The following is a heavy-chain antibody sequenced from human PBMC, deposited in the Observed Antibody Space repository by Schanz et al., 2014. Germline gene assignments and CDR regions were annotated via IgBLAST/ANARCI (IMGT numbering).Heavy chain of an antibody. Sequence: VQLVESGGGLVQPGGSLRLSCAASGFTFSTFAMHWVRQAPGKGLEYISAISNNGDSTYYADSVKGRFTMSRDNSKNTLYLQMNSLRAEDTAVYYCAKGRFGELSAFDIWGQGTMVTVSS. CDR3: AKGRFGELSAFDI. CDR1: GFTFSTFA. CDR2: ISNNGDST. V-gene: IGHV3-64*04. D-gene: IGHD3-10*01. J-gene: IGHJ3*02.